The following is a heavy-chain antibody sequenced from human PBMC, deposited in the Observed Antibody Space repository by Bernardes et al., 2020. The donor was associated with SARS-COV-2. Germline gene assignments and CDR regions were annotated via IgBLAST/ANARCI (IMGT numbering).Heavy chain of an antibody. CDR3: VKASVYCGGDCYSGDFDY. CDR2: ISSNGGSP. CDR1: GFTFSSYA. Sequence: GGSLRLSCSASGFTFSSYAMHWVRQAPGTGLAYVSAISSNGGSPYYADSVKGRFTISRDNSKNTLYLQMSSLRAEDTAVYYCVKASVYCGGDCYSGDFDYWGQGTLVTVSS. D-gene: IGHD2-21*02. V-gene: IGHV3-64D*06. J-gene: IGHJ4*02.